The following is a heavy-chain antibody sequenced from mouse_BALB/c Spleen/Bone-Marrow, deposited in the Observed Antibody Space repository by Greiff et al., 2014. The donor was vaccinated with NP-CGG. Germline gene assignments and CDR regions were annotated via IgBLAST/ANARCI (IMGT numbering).Heavy chain of an antibody. D-gene: IGHD1-1*01. V-gene: IGHV14-3*02. J-gene: IGHJ2*01. CDR1: GFNIKDTY. CDR2: IDPANGNT. Sequence: VQLQQPGAELVKPGASVKLSCTASGFNIKDTYMHWVKQRPEQGLEWIGRIDPANGNTKYDPKFQGKATITADTSSNTAYLQLSSLTSEDTAVYCGAGYCYGSSYFDYWGQGTTLTVSS. CDR3: AGYCYGSSYFDY.